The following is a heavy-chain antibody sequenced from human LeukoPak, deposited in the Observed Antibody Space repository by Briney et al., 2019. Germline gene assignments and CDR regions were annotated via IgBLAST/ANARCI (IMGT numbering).Heavy chain of an antibody. CDR1: GGSISSYY. J-gene: IGHJ4*02. CDR3: ARVKHIAVAGIDY. D-gene: IGHD6-19*01. Sequence: SETLSLTCTVSGGSISSYYWSWIRQPAGKGLEWIGRIDTSGNTNYDPSLKSRITMSVDTSKDQFSLKLSSVTAADTAVYYCARVKHIAVAGIDYWGQGTLVTVSS. CDR2: IDTSGNT. V-gene: IGHV4-4*07.